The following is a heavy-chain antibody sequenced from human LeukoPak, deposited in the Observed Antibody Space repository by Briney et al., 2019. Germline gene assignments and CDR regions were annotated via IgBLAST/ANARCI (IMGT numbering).Heavy chain of an antibody. CDR1: GFTFSSYA. CDR3: AKGDYGGKDRPYYFDC. V-gene: IGHV3-23*01. Sequence: GGSLRLSCAASGFTFSSYAMSWVRQAPGKGLEWVSAISGSGGSTYYADSVKGRFTISRDNSKNTLYLQMNSLRAEDTAVYYCAKGDYGGKDRPYYFDCWGQGTLVTVSS. J-gene: IGHJ4*02. D-gene: IGHD4-23*01. CDR2: ISGSGGST.